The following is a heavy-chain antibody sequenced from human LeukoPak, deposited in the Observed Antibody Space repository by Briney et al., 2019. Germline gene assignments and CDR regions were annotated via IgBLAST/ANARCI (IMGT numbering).Heavy chain of an antibody. V-gene: IGHV3-23*01. CDR3: ANDYDSTDFYEGY. CDR1: GFTLSNYA. Sequence: GGSLRLSCAASGFTLSNYAMSWFRQTPGKGLEGVSLISRSGVRRHYADSVKGRFTISRDTSKNTLYLQMNSLRVEDTALYYCANDYDSTDFYEGYWGQGTLVTVSS. CDR2: ISRSGVRR. D-gene: IGHD3-16*01. J-gene: IGHJ4*02.